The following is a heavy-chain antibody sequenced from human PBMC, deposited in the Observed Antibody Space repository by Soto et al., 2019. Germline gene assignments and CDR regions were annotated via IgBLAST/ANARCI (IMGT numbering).Heavy chain of an antibody. D-gene: IGHD3-10*01. Sequence: PGGSLRLACAASGFTFSSYAMSWVRQAPGKGLEWVSAISGSGGSTYYADSVKGRFTISRDNSKNTLYLQMNSLRAEDTAVYYCPKVRAHYYGSGSXFDFWGQGTLVTVSS. J-gene: IGHJ4*02. V-gene: IGHV3-23*01. CDR1: GFTFSSYA. CDR3: PKVRAHYYGSGSXFDF. CDR2: ISGSGGST.